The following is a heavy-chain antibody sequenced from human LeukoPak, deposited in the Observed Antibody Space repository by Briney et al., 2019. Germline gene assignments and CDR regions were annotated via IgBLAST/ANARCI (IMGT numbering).Heavy chain of an antibody. J-gene: IGHJ6*03. Sequence: ASVKVSCKASGGTFSSYAISWVRQAPGQGLEWMGRIIPIFGTANYAQKFQGRVTITTDESTSTAYMELSSLRSEDTAVYYCARDSDPHWNPPQGCYMDVWGKGTTVTVSS. V-gene: IGHV1-69*05. CDR1: GGTFSSYA. D-gene: IGHD1-1*01. CDR3: ARDSDPHWNPPQGCYMDV. CDR2: IIPIFGTA.